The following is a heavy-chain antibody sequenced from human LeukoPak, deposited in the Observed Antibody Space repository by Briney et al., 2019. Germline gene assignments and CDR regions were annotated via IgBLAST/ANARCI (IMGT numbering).Heavy chain of an antibody. CDR3: ARADLGGSCLH. J-gene: IGHJ4*02. CDR2: ISSSGSTI. V-gene: IGHV3-48*04. CDR1: GFTFSSYA. Sequence: GGSLRLSCAASGFTFSSYAMSWVRQAPGKGLEWVSYISSSGSTIYYADSVKGRFTISRDNAKNSLYLQMNSLRAEDTAVYYCARADLGGSCLHWGQGTLVTVSS. D-gene: IGHD2-15*01.